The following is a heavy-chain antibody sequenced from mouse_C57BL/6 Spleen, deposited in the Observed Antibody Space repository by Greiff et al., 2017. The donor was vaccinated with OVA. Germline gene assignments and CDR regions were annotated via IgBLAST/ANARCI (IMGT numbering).Heavy chain of an antibody. V-gene: IGHV5-16*01. D-gene: IGHD1-1*01. CDR2: INYDGSST. CDR1: GFTFSDYY. CDR3: ARVTTVSHAMDY. J-gene: IGHJ4*01. Sequence: EVMLVESEGGLVQPGSSMKLSCTASGFTFSDYYMAWVRQVPEKGLEWVANINYDGSSTYYLDSLKSRFIISRDNAKNILYLQKSSLKSEDTATYYCARVTTVSHAMDYWGQGTSVTVSS.